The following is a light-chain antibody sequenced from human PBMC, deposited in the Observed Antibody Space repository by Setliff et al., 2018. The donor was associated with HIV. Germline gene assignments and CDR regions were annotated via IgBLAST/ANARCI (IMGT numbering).Light chain of an antibody. CDR2: DVT. J-gene: IGLJ1*01. V-gene: IGLV2-14*03. CDR1: SNDIGAYNR. CDR3: SSITTGGASDV. Sequence: SNDIGAYNRVSWFQQLPGKVPKLMIYDVTHRPSGTSSRFSGSQSGNTASLTISGLQAEDEADYYCSSITTGGASDVFGTGTKVTVL.